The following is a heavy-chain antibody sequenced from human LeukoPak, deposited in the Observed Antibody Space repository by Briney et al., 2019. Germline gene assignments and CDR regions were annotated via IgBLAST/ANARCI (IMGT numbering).Heavy chain of an antibody. CDR3: ARGRKRYSSSWRPPAYSDY. J-gene: IGHJ4*02. CDR2: INHSGST. D-gene: IGHD6-13*01. V-gene: IGHV4-34*01. CDR1: GGSFSGYY. Sequence: SETLSLTCAVYGGSFSGYYWSWIRQPPGKGLEWIGEINHSGSTNYNPSLKSRVAISVDTSKNQFSLKLSSVTAADTAVYYCARGRKRYSSSWRPPAYSDYWGQGTLVTVSS.